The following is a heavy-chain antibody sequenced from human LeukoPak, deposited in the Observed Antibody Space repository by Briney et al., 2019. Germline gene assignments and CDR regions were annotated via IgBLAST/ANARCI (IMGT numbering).Heavy chain of an antibody. CDR3: ARALYNHGWFPDYFDY. V-gene: IGHV3-7*01. CDR2: IKTDGYDK. D-gene: IGHD6-19*01. Sequence: GSLRLSCAASGFTFNSYWMAWVRRAPGKGREWVANIKTDGYDKYYVDSLKGRFTISRDNAENSLYLQMDSLRAEDTAVYYCARALYNHGWFPDYFDYWGQGTLVTVSS. J-gene: IGHJ4*02. CDR1: GFTFNSYW.